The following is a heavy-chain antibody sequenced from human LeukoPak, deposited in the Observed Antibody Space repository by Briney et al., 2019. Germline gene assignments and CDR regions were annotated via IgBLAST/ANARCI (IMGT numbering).Heavy chain of an antibody. Sequence: ASVTVSCKASGGTFSSYAISWVRQAPGQGLEWMGGIIPIFGTANYAQKFQGRVTITTDESTSTAYMELSSLRSEDTAVYYCARTPHDSSGYYPYYFDYWGQGTLVTASS. CDR1: GGTFSSYA. CDR2: IIPIFGTA. D-gene: IGHD3-22*01. CDR3: ARTPHDSSGYYPYYFDY. V-gene: IGHV1-69*05. J-gene: IGHJ4*02.